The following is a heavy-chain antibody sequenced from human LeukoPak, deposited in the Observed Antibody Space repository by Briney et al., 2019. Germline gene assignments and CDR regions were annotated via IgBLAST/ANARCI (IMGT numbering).Heavy chain of an antibody. CDR3: ARDSTGCSSTSCYAAFDY. D-gene: IGHD2-2*01. J-gene: IGHJ4*02. CDR2: INSDGSST. CDR1: GFTFSSYW. V-gene: IGHV3-74*01. Sequence: GGSLRLSCAASGFTFSSYWMHWVRQAPGKGLVWVSRINSDGSSTSYADSVKGRFTISRDNAKNTLYLQMNSLRAEDTAVYYCARDSTGCSSTSCYAAFDYWGQGTLVTVSS.